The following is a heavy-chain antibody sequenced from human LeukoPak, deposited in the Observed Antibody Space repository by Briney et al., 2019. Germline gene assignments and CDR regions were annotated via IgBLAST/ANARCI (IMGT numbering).Heavy chain of an antibody. CDR1: GGSFSGYY. D-gene: IGHD2-21*02. V-gene: IGHV4-34*01. CDR2: INHSGST. Sequence: SETLSLTCAVYGGSFSGYYWSWIRQPPGKGLEWIGEINHSGSTNYNPSLKSRVTISVDTSKNQFPLKLSSVTAADTAVYYCARVQDCGGDCYPSYFDYWGQGTLVTVSS. J-gene: IGHJ4*02. CDR3: ARVQDCGGDCYPSYFDY.